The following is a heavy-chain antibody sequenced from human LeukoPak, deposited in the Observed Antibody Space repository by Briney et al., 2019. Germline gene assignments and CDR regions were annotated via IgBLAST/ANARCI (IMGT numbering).Heavy chain of an antibody. D-gene: IGHD3-3*01. CDR1: GFTFSSYE. V-gene: IGHV3-48*03. J-gene: IGHJ3*01. CDR3: ARPRITVFGVVPWAFDV. Sequence: XGGSLRLSCAASGFTFSSYEMNWVRQAPGKGLEWISYITNSGNTIYYADSVKGRFTISRDDAKNSLYLQMNSLRAEDTAVYYCARPRITVFGVVPWAFDVWGQGTMVTVSS. CDR2: ITNSGNTI.